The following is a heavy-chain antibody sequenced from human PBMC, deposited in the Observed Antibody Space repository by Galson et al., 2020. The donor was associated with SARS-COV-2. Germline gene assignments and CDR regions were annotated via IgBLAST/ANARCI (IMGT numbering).Heavy chain of an antibody. Sequence: GGSLRLSCAASGLTFSRYAMHWVRQAPGKGLEWVSFVSYDGSKKYYSDSAKGRFTISRDNSKDTLYLQMNSLRADDTAVYYCARDWADGDSGSYHFDYWGQGTLVTVSS. CDR3: ARDWADGDSGSYHFDY. D-gene: IGHD1-26*01. V-gene: IGHV3-30-3*01. CDR1: GLTFSRYA. CDR2: VSYDGSKK. J-gene: IGHJ4*02.